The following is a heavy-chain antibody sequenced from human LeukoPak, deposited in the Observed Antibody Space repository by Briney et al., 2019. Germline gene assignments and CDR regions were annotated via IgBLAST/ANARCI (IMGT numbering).Heavy chain of an antibody. CDR1: GGSISNKY. CDR3: ARDPNYSSSPNWFDP. Sequence: SETLSLTCTVSGGSISNKYWSWIRQPPEKGLEWIGYIYYSGSTNYNPSLKSRVTILVDTSKNQFSLKLSSVTAADTAVYYCARDPNYSSSPNWFDPWGQGTLVTVSS. CDR2: IYYSGST. D-gene: IGHD6-6*01. J-gene: IGHJ5*02. V-gene: IGHV4-59*12.